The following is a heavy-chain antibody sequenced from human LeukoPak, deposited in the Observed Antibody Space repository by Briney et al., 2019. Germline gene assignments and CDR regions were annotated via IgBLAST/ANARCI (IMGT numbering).Heavy chain of an antibody. J-gene: IGHJ4*02. CDR3: ARGGRVGANFGDY. V-gene: IGHV3-30*04. CDR1: GFTFSSYA. D-gene: IGHD1-26*01. Sequence: PGGSLRLSCAASGFTFSSYAMHWVRQAPGKGLEWVAVISYDGSNKYYADSVKGRFTISRDNSKNTLYLQMNSLRAEGTAVYYCARGGRVGANFGDYWGQGTLVTVSS. CDR2: ISYDGSNK.